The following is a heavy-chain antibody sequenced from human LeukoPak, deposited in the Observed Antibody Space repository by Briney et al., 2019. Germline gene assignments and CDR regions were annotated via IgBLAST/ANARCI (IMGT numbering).Heavy chain of an antibody. V-gene: IGHV3-23*01. CDR3: ARNELGSDLVHLYYFDY. CDR1: GFTFSRYA. D-gene: IGHD7-27*01. J-gene: IGHJ4*02. CDR2: ISGSGGST. Sequence: GGSLRLSCAASGFTFSRYAMSWVRQAPGKGLEWVSAISGSGGSTYYADSVKGRFTISRDNAENSLYLQMNSLRAEDTALYHCARNELGSDLVHLYYFDYWGQGTLVTVSS.